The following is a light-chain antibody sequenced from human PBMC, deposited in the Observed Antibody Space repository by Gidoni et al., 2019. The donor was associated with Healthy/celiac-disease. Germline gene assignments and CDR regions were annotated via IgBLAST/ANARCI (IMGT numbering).Light chain of an antibody. V-gene: IGLV4-69*01. CDR2: LNSDGSH. J-gene: IGLJ3*02. Sequence: QLVLTQSPSASASLGASVKPTCTLSSGHSSYALAWHQQQPEKGPRYLMKLNSDGSHSKGAGIPDRFSGSSSGAERYLTISSLQSEDEADYYCQTWGTGIRVFGGGTKLTVL. CDR3: QTWGTGIRV. CDR1: SGHSSYA.